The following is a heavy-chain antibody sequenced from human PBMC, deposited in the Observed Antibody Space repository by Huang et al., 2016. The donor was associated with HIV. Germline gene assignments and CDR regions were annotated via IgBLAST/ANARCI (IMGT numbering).Heavy chain of an antibody. CDR1: GFTFSDYS. CDR3: ARRYNWNYVAHGFDI. Sequence: EVQLVESGGGLVKPGGSLRLSCAASGFTFSDYSMSWVRQAPGKGLQWVSQISGSSSDIYYVDSVKGRFAISRDNAKNLLFLQMNSLRAEDTAVYYCARRYNWNYVAHGFDIWGQGTMVTVSS. CDR2: ISGSSSDI. D-gene: IGHD1-7*01. J-gene: IGHJ3*02. V-gene: IGHV3-21*01.